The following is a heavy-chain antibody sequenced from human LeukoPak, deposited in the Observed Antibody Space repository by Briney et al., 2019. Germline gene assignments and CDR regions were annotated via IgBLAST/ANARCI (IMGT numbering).Heavy chain of an antibody. CDR1: GFTFTYAW. J-gene: IGHJ2*01. CDR3: AKDYSVSNWCFDL. V-gene: IGHV3-23*01. Sequence: GGSLRLSCAASGFTFTYAWMSWVRQAPGKGLEWVSTISGAGDKTNYADSVTGRFTISRDNSKNTLYLQMNSLRVEDTAVYYCAKDYSVSNWCFDLWGRGTLVTVSS. CDR2: ISGAGDKT. D-gene: IGHD5/OR15-5a*01.